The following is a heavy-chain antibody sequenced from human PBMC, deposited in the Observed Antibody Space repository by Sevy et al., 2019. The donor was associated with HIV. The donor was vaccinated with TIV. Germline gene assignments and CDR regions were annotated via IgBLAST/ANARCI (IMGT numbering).Heavy chain of an antibody. CDR1: GFTFSSYG. CDR3: AKEQNWFGELSGMDV. J-gene: IGHJ6*02. V-gene: IGHV3-30*18. Sequence: GGSLRLSCAASGFTFSSYGMHWVRQAPGKGLEWVAVISYDGSNKYYADSVKGRFTISRDNSKNTLYLQVNSLRAEDTAVYYCAKEQNWFGELSGMDVWGQGTTVTVSS. D-gene: IGHD3-10*01. CDR2: ISYDGSNK.